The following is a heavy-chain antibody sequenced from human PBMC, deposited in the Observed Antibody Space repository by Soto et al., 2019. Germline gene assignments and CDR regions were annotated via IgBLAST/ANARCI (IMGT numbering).Heavy chain of an antibody. V-gene: IGHV3-23*01. D-gene: IGHD3-9*01. Sequence: GGSLRLSCAGSGFTFRSYAMSWVRQAPGRGLEWVSGITGSDNRTYYADAVKGRFTISRDNAKNSLYLQMNSLSEEDTAVYYCVRAISGSFALWGQGTLVTVSS. J-gene: IGHJ4*02. CDR2: ITGSDNRT. CDR3: VRAISGSFAL. CDR1: GFTFRSYA.